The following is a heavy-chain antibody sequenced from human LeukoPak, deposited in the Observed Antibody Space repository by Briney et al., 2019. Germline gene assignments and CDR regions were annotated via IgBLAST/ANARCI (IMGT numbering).Heavy chain of an antibody. CDR1: GFTFSSYA. Sequence: PGRSLRLSCAASGFTFSSYAMHWVRQAPGKGREWVAVISYDGSNKYYADSVKGRFTISRDNSKNTLYLQMNSLRAEDTAVYYCARDTVRSVLLWFGELVYWGQGTLVTVSS. CDR3: ARDTVRSVLLWFGELVY. J-gene: IGHJ4*02. CDR2: ISYDGSNK. D-gene: IGHD3-10*01. V-gene: IGHV3-30*04.